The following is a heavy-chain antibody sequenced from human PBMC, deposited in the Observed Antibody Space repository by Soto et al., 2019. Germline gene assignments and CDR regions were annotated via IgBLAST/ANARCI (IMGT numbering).Heavy chain of an antibody. V-gene: IGHV3-30*18. CDR1: GFIFSDFG. J-gene: IGHJ4*02. D-gene: IGHD3-9*01. Sequence: PEESLRLSCAASGFIFSDFGMSWVRQAPGKGLKWVVVTSFDGSHEYYAASAKGRFTISRDNSKNMLLLQMDNVRAEDTAVYYCAKSPSKARDYEVLAGYSGYFDSWGLGTLVTVSS. CDR3: AKSPSKARDYEVLAGYSGYFDS. CDR2: TSFDGSHE.